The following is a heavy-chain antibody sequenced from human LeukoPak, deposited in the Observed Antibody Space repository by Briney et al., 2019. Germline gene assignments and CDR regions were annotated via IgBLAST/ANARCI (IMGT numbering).Heavy chain of an antibody. D-gene: IGHD3-10*01. V-gene: IGHV3-20*04. CDR1: GFTFNVYR. CDR2: INWNGGSI. Sequence: GGSLRLSCAASGFTFNVYRMSWVRQGPGKGREWVSGINWNGGSIGYADSVKGRFTISRDNAKNSLYLQMNSLRAEDTALYYCARDPTEGFEELLSPPDYWGQGTLVTVSS. J-gene: IGHJ4*02. CDR3: ARDPTEGFEELLSPPDY.